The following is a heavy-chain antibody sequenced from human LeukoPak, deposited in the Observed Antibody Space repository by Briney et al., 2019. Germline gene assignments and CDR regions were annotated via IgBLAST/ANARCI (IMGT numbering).Heavy chain of an antibody. Sequence: GGSLRLSCAASGFTFSSYAMHWVRQAPGKGLEWVAVISYDGSNKYYADSVKGRFTISRDNSKNTLYLQMNSLRAEDTAVYYCASKGLVGAMAAFDYWGQGTLVTVSS. CDR3: ASKGLVGAMAAFDY. J-gene: IGHJ4*02. CDR1: GFTFSSYA. D-gene: IGHD1-26*01. V-gene: IGHV3-30*04. CDR2: ISYDGSNK.